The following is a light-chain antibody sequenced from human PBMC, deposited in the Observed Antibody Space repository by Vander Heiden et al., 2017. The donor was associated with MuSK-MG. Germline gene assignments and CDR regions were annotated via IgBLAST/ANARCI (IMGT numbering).Light chain of an antibody. V-gene: IGKV3-11*01. CDR3: PQRSNWPPFT. CDR1: QSVNTF. Sequence: IVLPHSPGTLSLSPGDRATLSCRASQSVNTFLDGYQQRPGQAPRLLIYDASKRATGIPARFSGSGSGTDFTLTISSLEPEDFAVYFCPQRSNWPPFTFGQGTRLEPK. CDR2: DAS. J-gene: IGKJ5*01.